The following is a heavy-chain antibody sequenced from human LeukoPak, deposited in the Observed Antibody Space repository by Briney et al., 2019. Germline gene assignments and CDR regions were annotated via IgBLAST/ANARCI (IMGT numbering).Heavy chain of an antibody. CDR2: ISSDSSPI. V-gene: IGHV3-48*01. J-gene: IGHJ4*02. CDR3: ARFRTWGDKAFDY. D-gene: IGHD2-21*02. CDR1: GFTFSTYN. Sequence: QAGGSLRLSCAASGFTFSTYNMNWVRQAPGKGLEWVSYISSDSSPIYYADSVKGRFTVSRDNAKNSLYLQMSSLRAEDTAVYYCARFRTWGDKAFDYWGQGTLVTVSS.